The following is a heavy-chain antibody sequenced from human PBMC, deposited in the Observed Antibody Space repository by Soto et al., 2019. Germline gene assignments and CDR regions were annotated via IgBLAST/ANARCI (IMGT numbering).Heavy chain of an antibody. D-gene: IGHD5-12*01. V-gene: IGHV2-5*01. J-gene: IGHJ4*02. CDR3: AHIDFGYDIIYFDF. CDR1: GFSFTTAGVA. Sequence: QITLQESGPTLVKPTQTLTLTCTFSGFSFTTAGVAVGWIRQTPGGALEWLTLIYYNDDRRFSPSLKTRLTITGDTSKNQVVLSLTNVDPGDTATYFCAHIDFGYDIIYFDFWGQGIPVTVSS. CDR2: IYYNDDR.